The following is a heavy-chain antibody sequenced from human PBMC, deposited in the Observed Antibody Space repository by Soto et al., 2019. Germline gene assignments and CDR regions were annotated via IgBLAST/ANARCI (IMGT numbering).Heavy chain of an antibody. CDR3: AKVSHGGLYYYYYAMDV. J-gene: IGHJ6*02. D-gene: IGHD6-25*01. CDR1: GFTFRSYA. Sequence: QEQLVESGGGVVQPGGSLRLSCVASGFTFRSYAMHWVRQAPGKGLEWVAVISYDGSNKYYADSVKGRFTISRDSSKKTLALQMNSLRTEDTAVYYCAKVSHGGLYYYYYAMDVWGQGTTVTVSS. V-gene: IGHV3-30*18. CDR2: ISYDGSNK.